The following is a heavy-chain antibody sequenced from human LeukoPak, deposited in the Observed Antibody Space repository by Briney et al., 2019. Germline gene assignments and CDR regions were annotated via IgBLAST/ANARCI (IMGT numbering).Heavy chain of an antibody. CDR2: ISGSGGST. D-gene: IGHD4-17*01. CDR1: GFTFSSYA. J-gene: IGHJ4*02. Sequence: GGSLRLSCAASGFTFSSYAKSWVRQAPGKGLEWVSAISGSGGSTYYADSVKGRFTISRDNSKNTLYLQMNSLRAEDTAVYYCAKYQNGDYHINFDYWGQGTLVTVSS. V-gene: IGHV3-23*01. CDR3: AKYQNGDYHINFDY.